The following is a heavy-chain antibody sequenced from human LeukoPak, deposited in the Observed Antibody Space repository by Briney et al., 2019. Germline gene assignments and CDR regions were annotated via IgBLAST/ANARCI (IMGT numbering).Heavy chain of an antibody. Sequence: GGSLRLSCAASGFTFSSYAMSWVRQAPGKGLEWVSAISGSGGSTYYADSVKGRFTIPRDNSKNTLYLQMNSLRAEDTAVYYCARLRLGEFPFDYWGQGTLVTVSS. V-gene: IGHV3-23*01. CDR2: ISGSGGST. CDR1: GFTFSSYA. CDR3: ARLRLGEFPFDY. D-gene: IGHD3-16*01. J-gene: IGHJ4*02.